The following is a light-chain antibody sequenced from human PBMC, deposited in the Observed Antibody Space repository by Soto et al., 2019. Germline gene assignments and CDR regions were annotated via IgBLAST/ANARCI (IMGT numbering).Light chain of an antibody. Sequence: EIVMTQFPATRSVSPGERVTLSCRASESVSSNLAWYQQKPGQAPRLLIFGASTRATGIPARFSGSGSGTEFTLTISSLQSEDFAVYYCQQYNNWPRTFGQGTKVDIK. CDR3: QQYNNWPRT. V-gene: IGKV3-15*01. CDR1: ESVSSN. J-gene: IGKJ1*01. CDR2: GAS.